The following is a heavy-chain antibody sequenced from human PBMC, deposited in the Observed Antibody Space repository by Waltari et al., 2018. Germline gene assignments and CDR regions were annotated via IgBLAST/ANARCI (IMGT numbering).Heavy chain of an antibody. CDR3: AKGAGLRGAFDI. J-gene: IGHJ3*02. V-gene: IGHV3-23*04. Sequence: EVQLVESGGGLVQPGGSLRLSCAASGFTFSSYSMRWFRQAPGKGLEWVSAISGSGGSTYYADSVKGRFTISRDNSKNTLYLQMNSLRAEDTAVYYCAKGAGLRGAFDIWGQGTMVTVSS. CDR2: ISGSGGST. CDR1: GFTFSSYS.